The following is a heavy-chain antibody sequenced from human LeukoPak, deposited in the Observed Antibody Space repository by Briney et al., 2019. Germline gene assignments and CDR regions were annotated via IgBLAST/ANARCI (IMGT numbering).Heavy chain of an antibody. CDR3: ARVAYSSSWYLVENYYYYMDV. D-gene: IGHD6-13*01. J-gene: IGHJ6*03. Sequence: SETLSLTCTVSGGSISSYYWSWIRQPPGKGLEWIGYIYYSGSTNYNPSLKSRVTISVDTSKNQFSLKLSSVTAADTAVYYCARVAYSSSWYLVENYYYYMDVWGKGTTVTISS. V-gene: IGHV4-59*01. CDR1: GGSISSYY. CDR2: IYYSGST.